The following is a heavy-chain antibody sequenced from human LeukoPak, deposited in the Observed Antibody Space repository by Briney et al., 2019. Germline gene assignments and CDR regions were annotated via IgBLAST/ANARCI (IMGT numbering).Heavy chain of an antibody. CDR3: ARLDNSGYYTLDV. J-gene: IGHJ6*02. Sequence: SETLSLTCTVSGGSISSSSYYWGWIRQPPGKGLEWIGSIYYSGSTYYNPSLKSRVTISVDTSKNQFSLKLSSVTAADTGIYFCARLDNSGYYTLDVWGQGTSVTVSS. CDR2: IYYSGST. V-gene: IGHV4-39*01. D-gene: IGHD3-22*01. CDR1: GGSISSSSYY.